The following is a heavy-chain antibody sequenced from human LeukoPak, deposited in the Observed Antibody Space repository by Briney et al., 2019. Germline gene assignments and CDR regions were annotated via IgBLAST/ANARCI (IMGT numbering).Heavy chain of an antibody. V-gene: IGHV3-7*01. Sequence: AGGSLRLSCAASGFSFSRYWMSWVRQAPGKGLEWVANIEEDGSEKYYVDSVKGRFTISRDNAQNSLYLQMNSLRAEDTAVYYCASRGGLPRPPPADYWGQGTLVTVSS. J-gene: IGHJ4*02. D-gene: IGHD3-16*01. CDR1: GFSFSRYW. CDR3: ASRGGLPRPPPADY. CDR2: IEEDGSEK.